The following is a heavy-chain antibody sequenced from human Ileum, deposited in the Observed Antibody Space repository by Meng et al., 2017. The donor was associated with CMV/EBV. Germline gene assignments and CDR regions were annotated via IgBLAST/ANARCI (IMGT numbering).Heavy chain of an antibody. V-gene: IGHV3-21*01. Sequence: GESLKISCAASGFTFSSYYMNWVRQAPGKGLEWVSSISSSSSYTHYADSVKGRFTISRDNAKNSPYLQMDSLRAEDTAVYYCARVTQLWTYYYGMDVWGQGTTVTVSS. CDR2: ISSSSSYT. D-gene: IGHD5-18*01. J-gene: IGHJ6*02. CDR3: ARVTQLWTYYYGMDV. CDR1: GFTFSSYY.